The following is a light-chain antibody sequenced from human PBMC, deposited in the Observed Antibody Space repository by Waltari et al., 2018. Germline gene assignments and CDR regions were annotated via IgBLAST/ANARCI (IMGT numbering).Light chain of an antibody. J-gene: IGLJ1*01. CDR1: SSDVGGFDS. CDR3: SSFTSKSTPFV. CDR2: YLS. Sequence: QSALTQPASVSGSPGQSITISCTGTSSDVGGFDSVSWYQQHPGKAPQLLISYLSKRPSGISKRFSGSKSGNTASLTISGLQTEDEADYYCSSFTSKSTPFVFGSGTKVTVL. V-gene: IGLV2-14*03.